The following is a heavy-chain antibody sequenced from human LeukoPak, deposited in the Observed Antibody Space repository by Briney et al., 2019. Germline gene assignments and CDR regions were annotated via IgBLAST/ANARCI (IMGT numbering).Heavy chain of an antibody. D-gene: IGHD1-26*01. CDR1: GFTFSSYS. CDR3: ARIGSGSYSY. V-gene: IGHV3-21*01. J-gene: IGHJ4*02. CDR2: ISSSSSYI. Sequence: GGSLRLSCAVSGFTFSSYSMNWVRQAPGKGLEWVSSISSSSSYIYYADSVKGRFTISRDNAKNSLYLQMNSLRAEDTAVYYCARIGSGSYSYWGQGTLVTVSS.